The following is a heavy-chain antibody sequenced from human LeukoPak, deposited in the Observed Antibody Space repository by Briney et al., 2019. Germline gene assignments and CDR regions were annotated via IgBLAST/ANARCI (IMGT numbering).Heavy chain of an antibody. J-gene: IGHJ4*02. CDR2: ISSSSIYI. CDR3: ARGREGYSYVYEC. CDR1: GFTFSGYS. D-gene: IGHD5-18*01. Sequence: PGESLRLSCAASGFTFSGYSMNWVRQAPGKGLEWVSSISSSSIYIYYADSVKGRFTISRDNAKNSLYLQMNSLRAEDTAVYYCARGREGYSYVYECWGQGTLVTVSS. V-gene: IGHV3-21*01.